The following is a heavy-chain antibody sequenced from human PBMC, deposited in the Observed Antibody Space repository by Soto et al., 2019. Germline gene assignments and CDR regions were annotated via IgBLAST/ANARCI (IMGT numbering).Heavy chain of an antibody. J-gene: IGHJ4*02. Sequence: PSETMSLTCTVSGGSISSGGYYWSWIRQHPGKGLEWIGYIYYSGSTYYNPSLKSRVTISVDTSKNQFSLKLSSVTAADTAVYYCARLGAATRSDYWGQGTLVTVSS. CDR2: IYYSGST. D-gene: IGHD2-15*01. CDR3: ARLGAATRSDY. V-gene: IGHV4-31*03. CDR1: GGSISSGGYY.